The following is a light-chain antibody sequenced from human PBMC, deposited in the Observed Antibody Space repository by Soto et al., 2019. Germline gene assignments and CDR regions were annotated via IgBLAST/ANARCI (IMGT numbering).Light chain of an antibody. CDR3: QQYNDWPHT. Sequence: EIVMTQSPATLSVSPGEGATLSCRASQSVSTNLAWYQQKPGQAPSLLIYGASTRATGGPAGFSGSGSGTEFTLTISSRQSEDFAVYYCQQYNDWPHTFGQGTKLEIK. J-gene: IGKJ2*01. CDR1: QSVSTN. V-gene: IGKV3-15*01. CDR2: GAS.